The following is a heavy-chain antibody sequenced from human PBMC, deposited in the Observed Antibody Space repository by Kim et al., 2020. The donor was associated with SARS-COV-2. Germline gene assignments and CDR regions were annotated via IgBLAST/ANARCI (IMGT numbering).Heavy chain of an antibody. D-gene: IGHD3-16*01. V-gene: IGHV3-20*04. CDR1: GFTFGDYG. CDR3: VRGYAGGPLDF. CDR2: INRNSDST. Sequence: GGSLRLSCAASGFTFGDYGMSWVRQAPGKGLEWVSGINRNSDSTGYAESVKGRLTISRDNAKSPLYLQMKSLRADDTALYYCVRGYAGGPLDFWGHGTLV. J-gene: IGHJ4*01.